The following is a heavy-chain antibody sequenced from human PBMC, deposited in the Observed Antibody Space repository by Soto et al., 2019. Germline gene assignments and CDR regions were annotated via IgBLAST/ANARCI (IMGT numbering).Heavy chain of an antibody. CDR1: GYTFTNYG. J-gene: IGHJ4*02. D-gene: IGHD4-17*01. Sequence: QVHLVQSGAEVKNPGASVKVSCKASGYTFTNYGISWVRQAPGQGLEWMGWIAVNSGNTYSAQKVQGRLTMTTDTSTSTAYMELRSLESDDTAVYYCARATTATTYGGYWGQGTLVTVSS. CDR3: ARATTATTYGGY. V-gene: IGHV1-18*01. CDR2: IAVNSGNT.